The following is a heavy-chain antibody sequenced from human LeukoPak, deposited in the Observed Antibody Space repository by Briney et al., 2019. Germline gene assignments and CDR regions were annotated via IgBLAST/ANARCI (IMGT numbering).Heavy chain of an antibody. V-gene: IGHV3-64*01. D-gene: IGHD2-2*01. CDR3: ARSPPQPAANGNYYYYYMDV. CDR2: TSSNGGST. Sequence: QPGRSLRLSCAASGSTFSSYAMHWVRQAPGKGLEYVSATSSNGGSTYYANSVKGRFTISRDNSKNTLYLQMGSLRAEDMAVYYCARSPPQPAANGNYYYYYMDVWGKGTTVTVSS. J-gene: IGHJ6*03. CDR1: GSTFSSYA.